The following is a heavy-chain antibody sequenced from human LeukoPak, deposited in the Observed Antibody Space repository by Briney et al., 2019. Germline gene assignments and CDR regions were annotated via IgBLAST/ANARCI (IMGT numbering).Heavy chain of an antibody. CDR3: ARGDPTGRPGIGFDF. V-gene: IGHV4-4*08. D-gene: IGHD1-26*01. CDR2: FHATRST. J-gene: IGHJ4*02. CDR1: GGSICRFY. Sequence: SETLSLTCTVSGGSICRFYWSWIRQPPGEGLEWIGFFHATRSTNYNPSLKSRVAISVDPSKNQASLGLNSLTAAGTAVYYCARGDPTGRPGIGFDFWGQGTLVTVSS.